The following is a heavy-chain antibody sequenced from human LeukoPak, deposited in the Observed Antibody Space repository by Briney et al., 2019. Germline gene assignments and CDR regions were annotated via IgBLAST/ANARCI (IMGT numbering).Heavy chain of an antibody. CDR2: IYSGGDT. D-gene: IGHD3-22*01. V-gene: IGHV3-53*01. CDR3: ARRAGDYSHPYDY. J-gene: IGHJ4*02. Sequence: GGSLRLSCAASGLTVSSNCMSWVRQAPGKGLEWVSFIYSGGDTYYADSVKGRFTISIDNSKNTFHLQMNSLRAEDTAVYYCARRAGDYSHPYDYWGQGTPVTVSS. CDR1: GLTVSSNC.